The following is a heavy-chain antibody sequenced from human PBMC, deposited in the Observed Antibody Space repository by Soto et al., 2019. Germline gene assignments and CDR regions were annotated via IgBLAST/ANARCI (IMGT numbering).Heavy chain of an antibody. Sequence: QVQLVESGGGLVKPGGSLRLSCAASKFIFSEYYMSWIRQAPGKGLEWVSYISSGSSYTNYADSVKGRFTISRYNAKNSLYLQMNSLRAEDTAVYFCARQGACSSTSCPAYYYYYAMDVWGQGTTVTVSS. CDR3: ARQGACSSTSCPAYYYYYAMDV. V-gene: IGHV3-11*06. J-gene: IGHJ6*02. CDR1: KFIFSEYY. CDR2: ISSGSSYT. D-gene: IGHD2-2*01.